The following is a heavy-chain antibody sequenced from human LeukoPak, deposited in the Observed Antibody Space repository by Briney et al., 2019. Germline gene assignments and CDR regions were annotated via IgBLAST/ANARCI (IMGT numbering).Heavy chain of an antibody. CDR1: GGSISSGDHY. CDR3: ARGQYSGSYYDDY. D-gene: IGHD1-26*01. V-gene: IGHV4-30-4*08. J-gene: IGHJ4*02. Sequence: PSQTLSLTCTVSGGSISSGDHYWSWIRQPPGKGLEWIGYIYYSGSTYYSPSLKSRVTISVDTSKNQFSLKLSSVTTADTAVYYCARGQYSGSYYDDYWGQGTLVTVSS. CDR2: IYYSGST.